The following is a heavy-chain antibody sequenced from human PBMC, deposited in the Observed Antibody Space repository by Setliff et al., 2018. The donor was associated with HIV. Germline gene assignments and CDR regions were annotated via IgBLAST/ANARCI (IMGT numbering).Heavy chain of an antibody. CDR1: GGSITNFY. D-gene: IGHD3-16*01. CDR3: ARLRLAVMMSLDYFDL. Sequence: SETLSLTCNVSGGSITNFYWSWVRQPPGKGLEWIGYIYNPGSTNFNPSLQSRVSMSVDVSTNQFSLRLTSVTAADTAVYYCARLRLAVMMSLDYFDLWGQGTLVTVSS. CDR2: IYNPGST. J-gene: IGHJ4*02. V-gene: IGHV4-4*09.